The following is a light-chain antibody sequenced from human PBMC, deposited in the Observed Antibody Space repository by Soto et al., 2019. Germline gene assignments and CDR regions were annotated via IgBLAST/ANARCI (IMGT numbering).Light chain of an antibody. Sequence: ESVLAQSPGTLSLSPGERATLSCRASQSVSSSYIAWYQQKPGQAPRLLIHSASSRATAIPDRFSGSGSGTDFTLTISRLEPEDFAVYYCQQYGTSTWTFGQGTKVDIK. V-gene: IGKV3-20*01. CDR1: QSVSSSY. J-gene: IGKJ1*01. CDR2: SAS. CDR3: QQYGTSTWT.